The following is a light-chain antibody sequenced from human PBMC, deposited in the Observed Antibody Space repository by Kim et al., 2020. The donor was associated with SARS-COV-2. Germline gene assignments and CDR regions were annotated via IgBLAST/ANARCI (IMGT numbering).Light chain of an antibody. CDR1: SGHSNYA. J-gene: IGLJ3*02. V-gene: IGLV4-69*01. CDR3: QTWDTGIWV. CDR2: VNSDGSH. Sequence: QPVLTQSPSASASLGASVKLTCTLSSGHSNYAIAWHQQQPEKGPRYLMKVNSDGSHIKGDGIPDRFSGSSSGAERYLTISSLQSEDEADYYCQTWDTGIWVFGGGTQLTVL.